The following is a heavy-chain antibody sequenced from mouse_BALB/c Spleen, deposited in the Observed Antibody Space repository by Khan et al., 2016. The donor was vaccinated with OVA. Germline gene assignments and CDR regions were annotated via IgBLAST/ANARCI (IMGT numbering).Heavy chain of an antibody. CDR2: IWGGGGT. Sequence: QVQLQQSGPGLVAPSQSLSITCTVSGFSLPRYNVHWVRQPPGKGLEWLGMIWGGGGTDYTSALKSRLSISKDDSKRKVFLKMNSLQTDDTAMYYCTRAYYRYDGYYAMDYWGQGTSVTVSS. D-gene: IGHD2-14*01. CDR1: GFSLPRYN. CDR3: TRAYYRYDGYYAMDY. J-gene: IGHJ4*01. V-gene: IGHV2-6-4*01.